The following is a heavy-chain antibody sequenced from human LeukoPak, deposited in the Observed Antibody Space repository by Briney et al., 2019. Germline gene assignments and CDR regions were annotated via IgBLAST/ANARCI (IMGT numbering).Heavy chain of an antibody. D-gene: IGHD1-1*01. CDR2: INSDGSST. CDR3: ARRGPQPFDY. CDR1: GFTFRRYW. Sequence: GGSLRLSCAASGFTFRRYWMHWVRQAPGKGLVWVSRINSDGSSTSYADSVKSRFTISRDNAKNTLYLQMNSLRAEDTAVYYSARRGPQPFDYWGQGTLVTVSS. J-gene: IGHJ4*02. V-gene: IGHV3-74*01.